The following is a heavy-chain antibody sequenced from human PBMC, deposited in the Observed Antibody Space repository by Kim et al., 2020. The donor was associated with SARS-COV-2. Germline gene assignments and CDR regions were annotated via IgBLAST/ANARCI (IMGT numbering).Heavy chain of an antibody. CDR3: ARESGSYAFDF. J-gene: IGHJ3*01. Sequence: NTDYEQRFQGRSTMTRSTSISTAYMELRSLKTDDTAVYYCARESGSYAFDFWGQGTVVTVSS. D-gene: IGHD1-26*01. V-gene: IGHV1-8*01. CDR2: NT.